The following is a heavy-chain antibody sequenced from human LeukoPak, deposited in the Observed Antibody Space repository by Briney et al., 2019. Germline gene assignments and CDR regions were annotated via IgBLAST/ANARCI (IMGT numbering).Heavy chain of an antibody. D-gene: IGHD5-18*01. J-gene: IGHJ4*02. CDR3: ATAFSGYGPVYFDY. V-gene: IGHV1-24*01. Sequence: ASVKVSCKVSGYTLTELSMHWVRQAPGKGLEWMGGFDPEDGETIYAQKFQGRVTMTEDTSTDTAYMELSSLRSEDTAVYYCATAFSGYGPVYFDYWGQGTLVTVSS. CDR1: GYTLTELS. CDR2: FDPEDGET.